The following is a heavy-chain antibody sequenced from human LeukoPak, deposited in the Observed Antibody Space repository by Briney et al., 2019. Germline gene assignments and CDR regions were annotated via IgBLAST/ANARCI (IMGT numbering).Heavy chain of an antibody. CDR3: ARLFDSGYSYGSRPFDY. J-gene: IGHJ4*02. CDR1: GYSFTSYW. D-gene: IGHD5-18*01. Sequence: PGESLKISCKGSGYSFTSYWIGWVRQMPGKGLEWMGIIYPGDSDTRYSPSFQGQVTISADKSISTAYLQWSSLKASDTAMYYCARLFDSGYSYGSRPFDYWGQGTLVTVSS. V-gene: IGHV5-51*01. CDR2: IYPGDSDT.